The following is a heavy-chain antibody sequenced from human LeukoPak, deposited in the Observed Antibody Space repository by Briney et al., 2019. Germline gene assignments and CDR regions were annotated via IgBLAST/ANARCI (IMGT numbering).Heavy chain of an antibody. D-gene: IGHD3-10*01. CDR1: GFTFSDYY. J-gene: IGHJ4*02. CDR2: IGTGDSTI. V-gene: IGHV3-11*01. CDR3: ARAIAMFREPFDY. Sequence: GGSLRLSCAASGFTFSDYYMSWIRQAPGKGLEWVSYIGTGDSTIYYADSEKGRFTISRDNAKNSLYLQMSSLRAEDTAVYYCARAIAMFREPFDYWGQGTLVTVSS.